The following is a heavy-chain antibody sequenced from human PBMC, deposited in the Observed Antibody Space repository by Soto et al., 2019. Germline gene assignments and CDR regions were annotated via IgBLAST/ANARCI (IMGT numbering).Heavy chain of an antibody. CDR2: ISYSGST. J-gene: IGHJ4*02. CDR3: ARDQGETTEAYLDY. V-gene: IGHV4-59*01. CDR1: GGSISTYF. D-gene: IGHD4-4*01. Sequence: SETLSLTCTVSGGSISTYFWSWIRQPPGKGLEWVGYISYSGSTNYNPSLKSRVTISVDTSKNQFSLKLSSVTAADTALYYCARDQGETTEAYLDYWGQGALVTVSS.